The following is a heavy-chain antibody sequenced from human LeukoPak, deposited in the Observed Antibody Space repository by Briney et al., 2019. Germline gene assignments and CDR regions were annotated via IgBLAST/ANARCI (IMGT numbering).Heavy chain of an antibody. Sequence: PGGSLRLSCTASGFTFSIYEMNWVRQAPGRGLEWVSGISDSGGSTSYADSVKGRFTISRDNSKNTLYLQMNSLRAEDTAVYYCAKDPRSSGYYWFDPWGQGSLVTVSS. V-gene: IGHV3-23*01. D-gene: IGHD3-22*01. J-gene: IGHJ5*02. CDR3: AKDPRSSGYYWFDP. CDR2: ISDSGGST. CDR1: GFTFSIYE.